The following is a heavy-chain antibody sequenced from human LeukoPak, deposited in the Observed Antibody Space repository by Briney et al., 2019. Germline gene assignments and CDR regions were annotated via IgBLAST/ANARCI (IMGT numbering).Heavy chain of an antibody. Sequence: GGSLRLSCAASGFTFSSYDIHWVRQATGKGLEWDSGIGTAGEIYYPGSVKGRFTISRENAKNSLYLQMNSLRAGDTAMYYCARRAGDYSHPYDYWGQGTLVTVSS. CDR3: ARRAGDYSHPYDY. D-gene: IGHD5-12*01. J-gene: IGHJ4*02. V-gene: IGHV3-13*01. CDR1: GFTFSSYD. CDR2: IGTAGEI.